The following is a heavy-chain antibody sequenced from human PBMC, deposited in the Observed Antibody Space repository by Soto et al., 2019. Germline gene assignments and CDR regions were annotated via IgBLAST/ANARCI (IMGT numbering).Heavy chain of an antibody. D-gene: IGHD2-15*01. V-gene: IGHV3-48*01. Sequence: GGSLRLSCAASGFTFSSYSMNWVRQAPGKGLEWVSYISSSSSTIYYADSVKGRFTISRDNAKNSLYLQMNSLRAEDTAVYYCARDVLPDAFVVVVAPTVPYFDYWGQGTLVTVSS. CDR2: ISSSSSTI. CDR1: GFTFSSYS. J-gene: IGHJ4*02. CDR3: ARDVLPDAFVVVVAPTVPYFDY.